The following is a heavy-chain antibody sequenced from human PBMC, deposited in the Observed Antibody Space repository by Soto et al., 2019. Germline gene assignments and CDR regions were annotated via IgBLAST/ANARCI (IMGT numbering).Heavy chain of an antibody. J-gene: IGHJ6*03. D-gene: IGHD3-3*01. CDR2: INAGNGNT. V-gene: IGHV1-3*01. CDR1: GYTFTSYA. Sequence: ASVKVSCKASGYTFTSYAMHWVRQAPGQRLEWKGWINAGNGNTKYSQKFQGRVTITRDTSASTAYMELSSLRSEDTAVYYCARDAYYDFWSGYRKAPKYYMDVWGKGTTVTVSS. CDR3: ARDAYYDFWSGYRKAPKYYMDV.